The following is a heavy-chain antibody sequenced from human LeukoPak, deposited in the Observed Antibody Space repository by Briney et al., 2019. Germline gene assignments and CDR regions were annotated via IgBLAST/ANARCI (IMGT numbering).Heavy chain of an antibody. Sequence: WGSLRLSCAASGFTFSSYWMSWVRQAPGKGLEWVANIKQDGSEKYYVDSVKGRFTISRENAKNSLHLQMNSLRAEGTAVYSCASAATPRRPPHFDYWGQGTLVTVSS. J-gene: IGHJ4*02. CDR1: GFTFSSYW. V-gene: IGHV3-7*01. CDR2: IKQDGSEK. CDR3: ASAATPRRPPHFDY. D-gene: IGHD6-13*01.